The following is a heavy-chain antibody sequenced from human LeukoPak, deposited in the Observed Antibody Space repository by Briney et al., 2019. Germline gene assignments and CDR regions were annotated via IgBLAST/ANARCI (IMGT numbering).Heavy chain of an antibody. CDR1: GFTFSSYS. CDR2: ISSSSSYI. Sequence: GGPLRLSCAASGFTFSSYSMNWVRQAPGKGLEWVSSISSSSSYIYYADSVKGRFTISRDNAKNSLYLQMNSLRAEDTAVYYCARVKRYFDWLSGYFDYWGQGTLVTVSS. V-gene: IGHV3-21*01. D-gene: IGHD3-9*01. J-gene: IGHJ4*02. CDR3: ARVKRYFDWLSGYFDY.